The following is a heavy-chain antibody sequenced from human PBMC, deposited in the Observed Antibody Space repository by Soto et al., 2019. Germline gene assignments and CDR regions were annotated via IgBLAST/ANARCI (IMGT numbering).Heavy chain of an antibody. V-gene: IGHV5-51*01. CDR3: ARLDGDYEGYYYYYGMDV. CDR1: GYSFTSYW. D-gene: IGHD4-17*01. Sequence: GESLKISCKGSGYSFTSYWIGWVRQMPGKGLEWMGIIYPGDSDTRYSPSFQGQVTISADKSISTAYLQWSSLKASDTAMYYCARLDGDYEGYYYYYGMDVWGQGTTVTVSS. J-gene: IGHJ6*02. CDR2: IYPGDSDT.